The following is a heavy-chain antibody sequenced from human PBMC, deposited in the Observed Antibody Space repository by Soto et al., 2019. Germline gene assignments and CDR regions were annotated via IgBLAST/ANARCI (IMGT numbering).Heavy chain of an antibody. V-gene: IGHV1-18*01. CDR2: ISPYNGDT. D-gene: IGHD6-19*01. J-gene: IGHJ6*03. CDR3: ARALSVAQYCYYMDV. Sequence: QVPLVQSGPEVKKPGASVKVSCKTSGYTFTTYGISWVRQAPGQGLEWMGWISPYNGDTHYAQKFQGRVTMTTDTSTTTAYMELRTLRSDDRAIYFCARALSVAQYCYYMDVWGKGTTVAVSS. CDR1: GYTFTTYG.